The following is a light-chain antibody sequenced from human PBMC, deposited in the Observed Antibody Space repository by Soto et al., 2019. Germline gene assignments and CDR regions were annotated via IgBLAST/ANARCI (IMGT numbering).Light chain of an antibody. V-gene: IGLV2-11*01. J-gene: IGLJ2*01. CDR3: CSYAGSYTSYVV. CDR2: DVS. Sequence: QSVLTQPRSVSGSPGQSVTISCTRTSSDVGGYNYVSWYQQHPGKAPKLMIYDVSKRPSGVPDRFSGSKSGNTASLTISGLQAEDEADYYCCSYAGSYTSYVVFGGGTKVTVL. CDR1: SSDVGGYNY.